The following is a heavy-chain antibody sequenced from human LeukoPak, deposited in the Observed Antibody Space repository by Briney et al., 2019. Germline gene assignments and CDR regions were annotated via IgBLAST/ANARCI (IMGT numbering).Heavy chain of an antibody. CDR2: IYYSGST. CDR1: GGSISSYY. D-gene: IGHD2-2*01. Sequence: SETLSLTCTVPGGSISSYYWSWIRQPPGKGLEWIGYIYYSGSTNYNPSLKSRVTISVDTSKNQFSLKLSSVTAADTAVYYCARSNADSYYYYYYMDVWGKGTTVTISS. J-gene: IGHJ6*03. V-gene: IGHV4-59*01. CDR3: ARSNADSYYYYYYMDV.